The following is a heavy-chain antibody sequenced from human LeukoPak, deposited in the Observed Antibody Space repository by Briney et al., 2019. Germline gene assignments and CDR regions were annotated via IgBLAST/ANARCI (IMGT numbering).Heavy chain of an antibody. J-gene: IGHJ5*02. D-gene: IGHD3-22*01. CDR1: GFTFSSYW. V-gene: IGHV3-7*03. CDR3: ARDLKYYYDSSGYYP. Sequence: GGSLRLSCAASGFTFSSYWMSWVRQAPGKGLEWVANIKQDGSEKYYVDSVKGRFTISRDNAKNSLYLQMNSLRAEDTAVYYCARDLKYYYDSSGYYPWGQGTLVTVSS. CDR2: IKQDGSEK.